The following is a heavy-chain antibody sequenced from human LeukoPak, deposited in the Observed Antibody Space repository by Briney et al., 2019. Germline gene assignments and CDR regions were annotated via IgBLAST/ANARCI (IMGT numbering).Heavy chain of an antibody. Sequence: ASVKVSCKASGYTFTSYAVVWVRQAPGQGLEWMGWINPNTGNPTYAQRFTGRFVFSLDTSVSTAYLQISSLKAEDTAVYYCARGGSSSWYEYFQHWGQGTLVTVSS. CDR2: INPNTGNP. D-gene: IGHD6-13*01. V-gene: IGHV7-4-1*02. CDR3: ARGGSSSWYEYFQH. J-gene: IGHJ1*01. CDR1: GYTFTSYA.